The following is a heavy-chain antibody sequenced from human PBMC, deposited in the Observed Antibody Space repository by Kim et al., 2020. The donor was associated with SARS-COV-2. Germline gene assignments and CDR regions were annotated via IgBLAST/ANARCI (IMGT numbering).Heavy chain of an antibody. V-gene: IGHV3-21*01. D-gene: IGHD5-12*01. Sequence: GGFLRLSCAASGFTFSDYNMNWVRQTPGTGLEWVSSITSSGYIYYRDSVKGRFTISRDNPKNSLFLQMNSLRAEDTAVYYCVRDRQGRYDVPDYWGQGTLVTVSA. J-gene: IGHJ4*02. CDR1: GFTFSDYN. CDR3: VRDRQGRYDVPDY. CDR2: ITSSGYI.